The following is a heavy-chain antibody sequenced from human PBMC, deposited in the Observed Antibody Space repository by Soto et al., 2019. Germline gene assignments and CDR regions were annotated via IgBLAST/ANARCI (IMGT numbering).Heavy chain of an antibody. CDR3: SNGLLVYCYPYYSDF. J-gene: IGHJ4*02. CDR2: ISYDGSNK. CDR1: GFTFSSYA. V-gene: IGHV3-30-3*01. D-gene: IGHD2-21*02. Sequence: GGSLRLSCAGSGFTFSSYAMHWVRQAPGKGLEWVAVISYDGSNKYYADSVKGRFTISRDNSKNTLYLQMNSLRAEDTAVYYCSNGLLVYCYPYYSDFWCPGPLLTVS.